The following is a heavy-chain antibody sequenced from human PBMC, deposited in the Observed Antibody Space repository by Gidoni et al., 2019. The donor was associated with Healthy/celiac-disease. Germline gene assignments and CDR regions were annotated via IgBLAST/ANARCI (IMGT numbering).Heavy chain of an antibody. CDR3: ARLAVEDDY. J-gene: IGHJ4*02. CDR1: GYTFTSYY. CDR2: INPSGGST. D-gene: IGHD3-3*02. Sequence: QVQLVQSGAEVKRPGASVKVSCKASGYTFTSYYMHWVRQAPGQGLEWMAIINPSGGSTNYAQTFQGRVTMTRDTSTSTVYMELSSLRSEDTAVYYCARLAVEDDYWGQGTLVTVSS. V-gene: IGHV1-46*01.